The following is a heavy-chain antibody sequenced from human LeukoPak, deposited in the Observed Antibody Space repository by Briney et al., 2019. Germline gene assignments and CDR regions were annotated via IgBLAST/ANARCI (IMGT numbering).Heavy chain of an antibody. V-gene: IGHV3-11*01. CDR1: GFTFSNVW. D-gene: IGHD6-6*01. J-gene: IGHJ4*02. CDR2: ISSSGSTI. Sequence: GGSLRLSCAASGFTFSNVWMSWVRQAPGKGLEWVSYISSSGSTIYYADSVKGRFTISRDNAKNSLYLQMNSLRAEDTAVYYCARDSLARPLGYWGQGTLVTVSS. CDR3: ARDSLARPLGY.